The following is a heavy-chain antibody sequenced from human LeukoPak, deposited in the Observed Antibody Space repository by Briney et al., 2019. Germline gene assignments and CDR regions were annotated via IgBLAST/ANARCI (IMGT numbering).Heavy chain of an antibody. Sequence: GGSLRLSCEASGFTFSSYAMHWVRQAPGKGLEWVAAIPYDGSNKYYTDSVKGRFTISRDNSKNTLYLQMNSLRVEDTAVYCCARDGYTTSSPEDQWGQGTLVTVSS. J-gene: IGHJ4*02. CDR2: IPYDGSNK. V-gene: IGHV3-30*04. CDR1: GFTFSSYA. CDR3: ARDGYTTSSPEDQ. D-gene: IGHD2-2*02.